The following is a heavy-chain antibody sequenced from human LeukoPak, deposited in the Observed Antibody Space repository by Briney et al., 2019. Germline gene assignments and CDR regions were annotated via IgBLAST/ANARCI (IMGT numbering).Heavy chain of an antibody. CDR2: INPNSGGS. CDR3: ARDRMVRGVIPNWFDP. D-gene: IGHD3-10*01. V-gene: IGHV1-2*02. Sequence: ASVKASCKASGYTFTGYYMHWVRQAPGQGLEWMGWINPNSGGSNYAQKFQGRVTTTRDTSISTAYMELSRLRSDDTAVYYCARDRMVRGVIPNWFDPWGQGTLVTVSS. CDR1: GYTFTGYY. J-gene: IGHJ5*02.